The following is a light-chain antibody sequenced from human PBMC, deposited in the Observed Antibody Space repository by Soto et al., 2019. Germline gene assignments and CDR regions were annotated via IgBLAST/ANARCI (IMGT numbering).Light chain of an antibody. Sequence: EIVLTQSPGTLSLSPGERATLSCRASQSVSSSYLAWYQQKPGQAPRLLIYGASSMATGSPDRFSGSGSGTDFTLTISRLEPEDFAVYYCQQYGSSLYTFGQGTKLEIK. CDR3: QQYGSSLYT. J-gene: IGKJ2*01. V-gene: IGKV3-20*01. CDR2: GAS. CDR1: QSVSSSY.